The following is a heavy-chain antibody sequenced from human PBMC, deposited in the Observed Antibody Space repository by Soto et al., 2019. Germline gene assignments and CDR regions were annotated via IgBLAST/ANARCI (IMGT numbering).Heavy chain of an antibody. Sequence: PSETLSLTCTVSGGSISSGGYYWSWIRQHPGKGLEWIGYIYYSGSTYYNPSLKSRVTISVDTSKNQFSLKLSSVTAADTAVYYCARRGDYYYGMDVWGQGTTVTVSS. J-gene: IGHJ6*02. CDR3: ARRGDYYYGMDV. D-gene: IGHD3-16*01. CDR1: GGSISSGGYY. V-gene: IGHV4-31*03. CDR2: IYYSGST.